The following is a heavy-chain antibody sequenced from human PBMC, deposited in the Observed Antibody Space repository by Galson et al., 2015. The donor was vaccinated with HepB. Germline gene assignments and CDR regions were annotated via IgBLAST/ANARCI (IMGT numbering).Heavy chain of an antibody. J-gene: IGHJ4*02. Sequence: SLRLSCAVSGITFSNFGMHWVRQAPGKGLEWVALIWFDGSKEYYADSVKGRFTISRDDSKRTLYLQMHSLRVEDTAVYYCEALNYEYRDGGDFSYFFDYWGQGTLVTVSS. CDR3: EALNYEYRDGGDFSYFFDY. D-gene: IGHD2-21*01. CDR1: GITFSNFG. CDR2: IWFDGSKE. V-gene: IGHV3-33*01.